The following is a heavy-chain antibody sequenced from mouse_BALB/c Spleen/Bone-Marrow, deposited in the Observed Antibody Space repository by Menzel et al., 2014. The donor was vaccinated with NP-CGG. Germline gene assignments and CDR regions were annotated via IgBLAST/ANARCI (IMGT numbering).Heavy chain of an antibody. J-gene: IGHJ4*01. V-gene: IGHV1-7*01. CDR3: ARGNYEAMDY. Sequence: VQLQQSGAELAKPGASVKMSCKASGYTFTSYWMHWVTQRPGQGLEWIGYINPSTGYTEYNQKFKDKATLTADKSSSTAYMQLSSLTSEDSAVYYCARGNYEAMDYWGQGASVTVSS. CDR2: INPSTGYT. CDR1: GYTFTSYW. D-gene: IGHD2-1*01.